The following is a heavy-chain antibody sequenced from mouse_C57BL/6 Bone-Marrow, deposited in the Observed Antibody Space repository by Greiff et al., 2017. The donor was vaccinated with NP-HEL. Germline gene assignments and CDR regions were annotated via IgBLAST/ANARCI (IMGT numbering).Heavy chain of an antibody. CDR3: ARAHYYGSSSFAY. Sequence: EVKLQQSGPELVKPGASVKIPCKASGYTFTDYNMDWVKQSHGKSLEWIGDINPNNGGTIYNQKFKVKATLTVDKSSSTAYMELRSLTSEDTAVYYCARAHYYGSSSFAYWGQGTLVTVSA. D-gene: IGHD1-1*01. J-gene: IGHJ3*01. V-gene: IGHV1-18*01. CDR2: INPNNGGT. CDR1: GYTFTDYN.